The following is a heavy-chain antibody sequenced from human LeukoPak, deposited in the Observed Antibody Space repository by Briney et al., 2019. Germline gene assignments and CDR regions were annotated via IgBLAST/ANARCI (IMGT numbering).Heavy chain of an antibody. CDR1: GFTFSSYA. J-gene: IGHJ4*02. Sequence: GGSLRLSCAASGFTFSSYAMSWVRQAPGKGLEWVSAISGSGGSTYYADSVKGRFTISRDNSKNTLCLQMNSLRAEDTAVYYCAKGRSAAAGTGRPYYFDYWGQGTLVTVSS. CDR2: ISGSGGST. CDR3: AKGRSAAAGTGRPYYFDY. V-gene: IGHV3-23*01. D-gene: IGHD6-13*01.